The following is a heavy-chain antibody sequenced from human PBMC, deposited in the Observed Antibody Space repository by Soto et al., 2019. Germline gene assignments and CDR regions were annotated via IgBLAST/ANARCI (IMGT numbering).Heavy chain of an antibody. J-gene: IGHJ4*02. D-gene: IGHD1-26*01. CDR3: ARDWPTPPIVGATLADY. CDR2: IWYDGSNK. V-gene: IGHV3-33*01. CDR1: GFTFSSYG. Sequence: GGSLRLSCAASGFTFSSYGMHWVRQAPGKGLEWVAVIWYDGSNKYYADSVKGRFTISRDNSKNTLYLQMNSLRAEDTAVYYCARDWPTPPIVGATLADYWGQGTLVTVSS.